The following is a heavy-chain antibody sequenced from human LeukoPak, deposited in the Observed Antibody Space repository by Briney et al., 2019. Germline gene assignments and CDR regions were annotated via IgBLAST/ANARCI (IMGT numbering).Heavy chain of an antibody. CDR2: ISGSGGST. D-gene: IGHD1-26*01. CDR1: GFTFSRYA. V-gene: IGHV3-23*01. Sequence: GGSLRLSCAASGFTFSRYAMSWVRQAPGKGLEWVSAISGSGGSTYYADSVKGRFTISRDDSKNTLYLQVNSLRAEDTAVYYCAKVGIDSGSSKPNDYWGQGTLVTVSS. CDR3: AKVGIDSGSSKPNDY. J-gene: IGHJ4*02.